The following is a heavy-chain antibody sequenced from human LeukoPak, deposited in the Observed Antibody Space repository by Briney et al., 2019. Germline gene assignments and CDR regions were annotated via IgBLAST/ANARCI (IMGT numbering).Heavy chain of an antibody. D-gene: IGHD6-13*01. CDR3: ARVLGLSSWYDP. Sequence: SETLSLTCTVSGGSISSYYWSWIRQPPGKGLEWIGYIYYSGSTNYNPSLKSRVTTSVDTSKKQLSLKLSSVTAADTAVYYCARVLGLSSWYDPWGQGTPVTVSS. CDR1: GGSISSYY. J-gene: IGHJ5*02. V-gene: IGHV4-59*01. CDR2: IYYSGST.